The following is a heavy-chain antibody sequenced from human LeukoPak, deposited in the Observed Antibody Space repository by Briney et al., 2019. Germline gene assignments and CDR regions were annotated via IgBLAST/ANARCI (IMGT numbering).Heavy chain of an antibody. V-gene: IGHV1-18*01. CDR2: ISPYNGNT. CDR3: ARDRAVVVAATDY. D-gene: IGHD2-15*01. Sequence: ASVKVSCKASGYTFTTYGISWVRQAPGQGLEWMGWISPYNGNTIYAQNLQGRVTMTTDTSTSTAYMELRSLRSDDTAVYYCARDRAVVVAATDYWGQGTLVTVSS. J-gene: IGHJ4*02. CDR1: GYTFTTYG.